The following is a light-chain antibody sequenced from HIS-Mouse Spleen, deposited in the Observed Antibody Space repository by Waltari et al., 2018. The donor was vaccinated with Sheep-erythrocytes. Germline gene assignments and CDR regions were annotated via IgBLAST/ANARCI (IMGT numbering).Light chain of an antibody. Sequence: QSALTQPASVSGSPGQSITIPCTGTSSHVGGYNYVPWYQQHPGKAPKLMIYDVSNRPSGVSNRFSGSKSGNTASLTISGLQAEDEADYYCSSYTSSSTLVFGTGTKVTVL. J-gene: IGLJ1*01. CDR3: SSYTSSSTLV. V-gene: IGLV2-14*03. CDR1: SSHVGGYNY. CDR2: DVS.